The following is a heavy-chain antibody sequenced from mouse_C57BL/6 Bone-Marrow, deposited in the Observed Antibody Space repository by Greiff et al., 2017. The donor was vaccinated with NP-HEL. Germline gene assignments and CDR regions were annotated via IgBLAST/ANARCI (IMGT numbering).Heavy chain of an antibody. V-gene: IGHV10-1*01. J-gene: IGHJ3*01. Sequence: EVLLVESGGGLVQPKGSLKLSCAASGFSFNTYAMNWVRQAPGKGLEWVARIRSKSNNYATYYADSVKDRFTISRDDSESMLYLQMNNLKTEDTAMYYCVRQGRGFAYWGQGTLVTVSA. CDR1: GFSFNTYA. CDR3: VRQGRGFAY. CDR2: IRSKSNNYAT.